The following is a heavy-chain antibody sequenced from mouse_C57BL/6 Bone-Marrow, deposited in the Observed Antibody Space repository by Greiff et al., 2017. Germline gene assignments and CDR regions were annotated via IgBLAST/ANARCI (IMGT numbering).Heavy chain of an antibody. V-gene: IGHV1-64*01. CDR1: GYTFTSYW. D-gene: IGHD1-1*01. CDR3: ARITTVVASFDY. Sequence: VKLQQPGAELVKPGASVKLSCKASGYTFTSYWMHWVKQRPGQGLEWIGMIHPNSGSTNYNEKFKSKATLTVDKSSSTAYMQLSSLTSEDSAVYYCARITTVVASFDYWGQGTTLTVSS. J-gene: IGHJ2*01. CDR2: IHPNSGST.